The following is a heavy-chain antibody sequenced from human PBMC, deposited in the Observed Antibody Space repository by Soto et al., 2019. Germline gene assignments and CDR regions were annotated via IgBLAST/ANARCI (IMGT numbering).Heavy chain of an antibody. CDR2: ILPFLGST. Sequence: QLQLVQSGAAVKKPGSSVKVSCKASGGTLNTYTISWVRQAPGQGLEWMGSILPFLGSTNYAKKFQGRVTITADQSTSTMELSSLRSEDTAVYFCARDVTAREALYYYDTWGQGSRFTVSS. CDR3: ARDVTAREALYYYDT. D-gene: IGHD5-18*01. V-gene: IGHV1-69*08. CDR1: GGTLNTYT. J-gene: IGHJ4*02.